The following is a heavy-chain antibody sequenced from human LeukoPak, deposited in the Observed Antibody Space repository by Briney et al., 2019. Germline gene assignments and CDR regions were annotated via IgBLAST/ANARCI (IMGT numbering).Heavy chain of an antibody. Sequence: SETLSLTCTVSGNSFCDYYWSWVRQPAGKGLEWIGRIYTSGSTTYNPSLKSRVTMSVDTSKSQFSLNLMSVTAADTAVYYCARGVVAAAGRTFDFWGQGTLVTVSS. CDR1: GNSFCDYY. V-gene: IGHV4-4*07. J-gene: IGHJ4*02. D-gene: IGHD6-13*01. CDR3: ARGVVAAAGRTFDF. CDR2: IYTSGST.